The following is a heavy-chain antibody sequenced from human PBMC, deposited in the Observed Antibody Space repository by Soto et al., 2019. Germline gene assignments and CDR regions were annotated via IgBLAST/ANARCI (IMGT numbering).Heavy chain of an antibody. V-gene: IGHV4-34*01. CDR1: GGSFSGYY. D-gene: IGHD6-19*01. CDR2: INHSGST. Sequence: SETLSLTCAVYGGSFSGYYWSWIRQPPGKGLEWIGEINHSGSTNYNPSLKSRVTISVDTSKNQFSLKLSSATAADTAVYYCARAHSSGWRFDPWGQGTLVTVSS. CDR3: ARAHSSGWRFDP. J-gene: IGHJ5*02.